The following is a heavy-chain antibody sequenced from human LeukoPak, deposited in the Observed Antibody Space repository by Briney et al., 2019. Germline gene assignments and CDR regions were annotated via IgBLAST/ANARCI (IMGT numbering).Heavy chain of an antibody. CDR2: TYYRSKWYN. Sequence: SQTLSLTCAISGDSVSSNSAAWNWIRQSPSRGLEWLVRTYYRSKWYNDYAVSVKSRITINPDTSKNQFSLQLNSVTPEDTAVYYCARGSRGYYYGSGRTTDWFDPWGQGTLVTVSS. V-gene: IGHV6-1*01. CDR3: ARGSRGYYYGSGRTTDWFDP. J-gene: IGHJ5*02. CDR1: GDSVSSNSAA. D-gene: IGHD3-10*01.